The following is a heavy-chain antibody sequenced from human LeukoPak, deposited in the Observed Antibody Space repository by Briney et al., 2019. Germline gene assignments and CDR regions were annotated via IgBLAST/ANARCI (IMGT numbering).Heavy chain of an antibody. CDR2: ISSSGSTI. Sequence: GGSLRLSCAASGFTFSDYYMSWIRQAPGKGLEWVSYISSSGSTIYYADSVKGRFTISRDNAKNSLYLQMNSLRAEDTAVYYCARGYSSGYWYDAFDIWGQGTMVTVSS. D-gene: IGHD3-22*01. CDR3: ARGYSSGYWYDAFDI. J-gene: IGHJ3*02. CDR1: GFTFSDYY. V-gene: IGHV3-11*01.